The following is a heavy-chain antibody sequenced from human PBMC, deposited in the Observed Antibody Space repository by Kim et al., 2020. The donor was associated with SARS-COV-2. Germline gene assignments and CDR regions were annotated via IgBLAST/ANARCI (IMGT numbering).Heavy chain of an antibody. CDR2: ISFNGSKT. D-gene: IGHD3-16*01. CDR3: AKEGTWGTFPEY. J-gene: IGHJ1*01. CDR1: GFTFRNYG. V-gene: IGHV3-30*18. Sequence: GGSLRLSCAASGFTFRNYGMHWVRQAPGKGLEWVALISFNGSKTCYVDSVKGRFTISRDNSENTLFLHMFALGDEDTAVYYCAKEGTWGTFPEYWGQGTL.